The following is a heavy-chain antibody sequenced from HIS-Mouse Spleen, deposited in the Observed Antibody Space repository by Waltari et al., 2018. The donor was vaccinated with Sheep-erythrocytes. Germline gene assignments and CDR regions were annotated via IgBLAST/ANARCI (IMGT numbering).Heavy chain of an antibody. J-gene: IGHJ4*02. CDR3: ARVASGATFDY. CDR1: GFTFGAYS. Sequence: EVQLVESGGGLVKPGGSLSLSCAASGFTFGAYSMNWVRQAPGKGLEWVSSISSSSSYIYYADSVKGRFTISRDNAKNSLYLQMNSLRAEDTAVYYCARVASGATFDYWGQGTLVTVSS. D-gene: IGHD1-26*01. V-gene: IGHV3-21*01. CDR2: ISSSSSYI.